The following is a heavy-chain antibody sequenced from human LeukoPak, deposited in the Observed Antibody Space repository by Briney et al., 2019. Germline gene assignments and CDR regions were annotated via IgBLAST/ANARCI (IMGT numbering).Heavy chain of an antibody. CDR2: ISSSSSYI. CDR1: GFTFSSYS. V-gene: IGHV3-21*01. CDR3: ARHPNSNWDY. Sequence: SGGSLRLSCAASGFTFSSYSMNWVRQAPGKGLEWVSSISSSSSYIYYADSVKGRFTISRDNAKNSLYLQMNSLRAEDTAVYYCARHPNSNWDYWGQGTLVTVSS. D-gene: IGHD6-13*01. J-gene: IGHJ4*02.